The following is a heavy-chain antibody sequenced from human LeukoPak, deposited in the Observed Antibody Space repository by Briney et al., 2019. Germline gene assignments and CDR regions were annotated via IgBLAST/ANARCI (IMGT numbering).Heavy chain of an antibody. V-gene: IGHV3-7*01. Sequence: HPGGSLRLSCAASGFTFSSYWMSWVRQAPGKGLEWVANIKQDGSEKYYVDSVKGRFTISRDNAKNSLYLQVNSLRAEDTAIYYCARDLGSYTSGWYMGFDYWGQGTLVTVSS. J-gene: IGHJ4*02. D-gene: IGHD6-19*01. CDR3: ARDLGSYTSGWYMGFDY. CDR1: GFTFSSYW. CDR2: IKQDGSEK.